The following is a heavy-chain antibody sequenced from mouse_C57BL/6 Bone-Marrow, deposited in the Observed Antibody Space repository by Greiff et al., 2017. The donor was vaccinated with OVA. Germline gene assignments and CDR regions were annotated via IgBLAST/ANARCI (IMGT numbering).Heavy chain of an antibody. CDR1: GFTFSSYA. CDR2: ISDGGSYT. V-gene: IGHV5-4*01. CDR3: ARGGDGYYGGFAY. D-gene: IGHD2-3*01. J-gene: IGHJ3*01. Sequence: EVQVVESGGGLVKPGGSLKLSCAASGFTFSSYAMSWVRQTPEKRLEWVATISDGGSYTYYPDNVKGRFTISRDNAKNNRYLQMSHLKSEDTAMYYCARGGDGYYGGFAYWGQGTLVTVSA.